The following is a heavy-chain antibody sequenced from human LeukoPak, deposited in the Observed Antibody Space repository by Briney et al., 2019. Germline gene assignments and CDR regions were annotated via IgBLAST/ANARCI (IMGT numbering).Heavy chain of an antibody. Sequence: SQTLSLTCAISGDSVSSNNGAWNWIRQSPSRGLEWLRRTYYRSKWYNDYAGSLMSRITISQDTSKNQFSLQVYSVTPEDTAVYYCARDVGTTGWHTYDFWGQGTLVTVSS. CDR1: GDSVSSNNGA. CDR2: TYYRSKWYN. CDR3: ARDVGTTGWHTYDF. V-gene: IGHV6-1*01. J-gene: IGHJ4*02. D-gene: IGHD3-9*01.